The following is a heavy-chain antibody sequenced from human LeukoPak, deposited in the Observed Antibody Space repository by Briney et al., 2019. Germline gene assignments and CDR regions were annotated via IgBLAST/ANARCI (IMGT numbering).Heavy chain of an antibody. CDR1: GFTFSSYE. V-gene: IGHV3-23*01. J-gene: IGHJ4*02. D-gene: IGHD3-10*01. Sequence: GGSLRLSCAASGFTFSSYEMNWVRQAPGKGLEWVSSISGSGAMTYYADSVKGRFTISRDNAMDTLYLQMNSLRADDTAAYYCVKDRVDGSGSQFDSWGQGSLVIVSS. CDR2: ISGSGAMT. CDR3: VKDRVDGSGSQFDS.